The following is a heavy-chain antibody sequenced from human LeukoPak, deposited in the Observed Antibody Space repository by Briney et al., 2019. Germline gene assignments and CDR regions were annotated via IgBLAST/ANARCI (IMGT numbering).Heavy chain of an antibody. CDR3: AKPSGSYYRNYFDY. J-gene: IGHJ4*02. CDR1: GFTFSSYA. V-gene: IGHV3-23*01. Sequence: HPGGSLRLSCAASGFTFSSYAMSWVRQAPGKGLEWVSAISGSGGSTYYADSVKGRFTISRDNSKNTLYLQMNSLRAEDTAVYYCAKPSGSYYRNYFDYWGQGTLVTVSS. D-gene: IGHD1-26*01. CDR2: ISGSGGST.